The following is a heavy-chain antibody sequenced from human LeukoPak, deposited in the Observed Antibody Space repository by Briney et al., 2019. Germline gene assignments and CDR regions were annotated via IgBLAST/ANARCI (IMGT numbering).Heavy chain of an antibody. CDR2: ISGSGGST. J-gene: IGHJ4*02. Sequence: QPGGSLRLSCAASGFTFSSYAMSWVRQAPGKGLEWVSAISGSGGSTYYADSVKGRFTISRDNSKNTLYLQMSSLRAEDTAVYYCAKDREGSPHFDYWGQGTLVTVSS. V-gene: IGHV3-23*01. CDR3: AKDREGSPHFDY. CDR1: GFTFSSYA. D-gene: IGHD6-13*01.